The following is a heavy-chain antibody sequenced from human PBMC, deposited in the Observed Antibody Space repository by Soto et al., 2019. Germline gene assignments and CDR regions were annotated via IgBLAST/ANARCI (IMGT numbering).Heavy chain of an antibody. V-gene: IGHV1-69*06. J-gene: IGHJ4*02. CDR1: GGTFSSYA. Sequence: SVKVSCKASGGTFSSYAISWVRQAPGQGLEWMGGIIPIFGTANYAQKFQGRVTITADKSTSTAYMELSSLRSEDTAVYYCARARPYSYGFDYWGQGTLVTVSS. CDR3: ARARPYSYGFDY. CDR2: IIPIFGTA. D-gene: IGHD5-18*01.